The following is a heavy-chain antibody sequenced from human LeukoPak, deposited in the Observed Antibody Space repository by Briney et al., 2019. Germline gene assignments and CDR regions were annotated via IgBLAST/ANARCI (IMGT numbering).Heavy chain of an antibody. Sequence: SVNVSFKASGGTFSSYAISWVRHAPGPGLGWVGGIIPIFGTANYAQKFQGRVTITTDESTSTAYMELSSLRSEDTAVDYCAGGGAVVPAARWFDPWGQGTLVTVSS. CDR1: GGTFSSYA. J-gene: IGHJ5*02. V-gene: IGHV1-69*05. D-gene: IGHD2-2*01. CDR3: AGGGAVVPAARWFDP. CDR2: IIPIFGTA.